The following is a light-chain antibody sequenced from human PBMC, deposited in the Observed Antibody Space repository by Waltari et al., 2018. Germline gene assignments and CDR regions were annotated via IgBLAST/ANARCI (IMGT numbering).Light chain of an antibody. V-gene: IGKV3-20*01. CDR3: QKYGTLPAT. J-gene: IGKJ1*01. Sequence: EIVLTQSPGTLSLSPGDRATLSCRASQSVSRTLAWYQQTPGQAPRLLIYGASSRATGIPDRFSGSGSGTDFSLTISRLEPEDFAVYYCQKYGTLPATFGQGTKVEIK. CDR1: QSVSRT. CDR2: GAS.